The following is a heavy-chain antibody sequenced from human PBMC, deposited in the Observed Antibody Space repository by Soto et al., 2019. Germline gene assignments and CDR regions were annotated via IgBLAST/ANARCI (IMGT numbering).Heavy chain of an antibody. CDR2: IYSSGST. Sequence: STFSNYWMHWVRQAPGKGLEWVSFIYSSGSTYYADSVKGRFTISRDNFKNTLYLQMNSLRAEDTAVYYCARGYSYTQPVFDYWGLGTVVTVSS. D-gene: IGHD5-18*01. J-gene: IGHJ4*02. V-gene: IGHV3-53*01. CDR1: STFSNYW. CDR3: ARGYSYTQPVFDY.